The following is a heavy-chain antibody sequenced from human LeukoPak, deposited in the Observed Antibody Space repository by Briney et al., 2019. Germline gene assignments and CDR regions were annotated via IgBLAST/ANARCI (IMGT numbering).Heavy chain of an antibody. CDR3: ARYYYDSSGYYWGNFDY. J-gene: IGHJ4*02. CDR2: IYASGST. Sequence: PSETLSLTCTVSGGYISTYCWNWIRQSAGKGLEWIGRIYASGSTNYNPSLNSRVTISVDKSKNQFSLKLSSVTAADTAVYYCARYYYDSSGYYWGNFDYWGQGTLVTVSS. CDR1: GGYISTYC. V-gene: IGHV4-4*07. D-gene: IGHD3-22*01.